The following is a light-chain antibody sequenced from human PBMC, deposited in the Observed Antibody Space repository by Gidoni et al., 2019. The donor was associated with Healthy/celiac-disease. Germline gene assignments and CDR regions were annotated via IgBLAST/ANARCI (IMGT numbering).Light chain of an antibody. J-gene: IGKJ2*01. CDR1: QSISSR. V-gene: IGKV1-5*03. CDR3: QQYNSYST. Sequence: DIQMTQSPSTLSASVGDRVTITCRASQSISSRLAWYQQKPGKAHKLLIYKASSLESVVPSRFSGSGSGKEFTLTISSLQPDDFATYCWQQYNSYSTFGQGTKLEIK. CDR2: KAS.